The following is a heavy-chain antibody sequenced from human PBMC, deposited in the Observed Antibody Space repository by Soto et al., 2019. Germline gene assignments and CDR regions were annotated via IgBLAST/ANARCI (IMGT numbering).Heavy chain of an antibody. CDR1: GGSISSYF. Sequence: SETLSLTCTVSGGSISSYFYIWVRQPPGNGLEWIGSVYYTGTTNYSPSLKSRVDMSVDTSGNQFSLKVRSVTAADAAVYFCARVSKLVASKDGKSAYFYAMDVWGPGTTVTVSS. CDR2: VYYTGTT. J-gene: IGHJ6*02. D-gene: IGHD6-6*01. V-gene: IGHV4-59*01. CDR3: ARVSKLVASKDGKSAYFYAMDV.